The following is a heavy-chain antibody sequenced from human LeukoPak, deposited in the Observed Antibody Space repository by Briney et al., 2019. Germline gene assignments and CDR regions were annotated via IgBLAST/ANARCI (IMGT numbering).Heavy chain of an antibody. V-gene: IGHV3-20*04. J-gene: IGHJ4*02. D-gene: IGHD5-18*01. CDR3: ASTDTAMDAGYFDY. Sequence: GGSLRLSCAASGFIFSSYNMNWVRQAPGKGLEWVSGLNWNGGSTGYADSVKGRFTISRDNAKNSLYLQMNSLRAEDTAVYYCASTDTAMDAGYFDYWGQGTLVTVSS. CDR1: GFIFSSYN. CDR2: LNWNGGST.